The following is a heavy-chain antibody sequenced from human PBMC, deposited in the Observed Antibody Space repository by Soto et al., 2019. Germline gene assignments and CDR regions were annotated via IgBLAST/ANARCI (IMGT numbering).Heavy chain of an antibody. J-gene: IGHJ4*02. D-gene: IGHD6-13*01. CDR1: GGSISSYY. V-gene: IGHV4-59*01. CDR3: ARALQRSSGSWYDY. Sequence: SETLSLTCTVSGGSISSYYWSWIRQPPGKGLEWIGYIYYSGSTNYNPSLKSRVTISVDTSKNQFSLKLSSVTAADTAVYYCARALQRSSGSWYDYWGQGTLVTVSS. CDR2: IYYSGST.